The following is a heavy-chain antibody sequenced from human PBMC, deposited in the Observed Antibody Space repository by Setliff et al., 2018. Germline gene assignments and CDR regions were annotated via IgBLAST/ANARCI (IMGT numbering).Heavy chain of an antibody. J-gene: IGHJ6*03. D-gene: IGHD3-22*01. CDR2: TIPMFGTT. V-gene: IGHV1-69*05. Sequence: ASVKVSCKDSGATFSSYGISWVRQAPGQGLEWMGGTIPMFGTTEYAQKFQGRLTIITDESTNTAFMQLSSLRSDDTAVYYCVGEGVDSRSSTDYRYYMDVWGKGTTVTVSS. CDR3: VGEGVDSRSSTDYRYYMDV. CDR1: GATFSSYG.